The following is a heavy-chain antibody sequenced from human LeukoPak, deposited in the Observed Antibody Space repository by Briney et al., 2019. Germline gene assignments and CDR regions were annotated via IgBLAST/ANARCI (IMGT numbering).Heavy chain of an antibody. V-gene: IGHV4-34*01. Sequence: SETLSLTCAVYGGSFTAYYWSWIRQPPGKVLEWIGEIDDSGVTNYNPSLKSRVTISVDTSKNQFSLKLSSVTAADTAVYYCARSWGSYRLDAFDIWGQGTMVTVSS. CDR3: ARSWGSYRLDAFDI. CDR2: IDDSGVT. J-gene: IGHJ3*02. D-gene: IGHD3-16*02. CDR1: GGSFTAYY.